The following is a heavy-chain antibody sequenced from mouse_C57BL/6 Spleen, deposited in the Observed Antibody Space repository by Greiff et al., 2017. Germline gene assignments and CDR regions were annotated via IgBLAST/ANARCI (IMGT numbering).Heavy chain of an antibody. CDR3: AGDLSADSKVDY. CDR1: GYAFSSSW. Sequence: QVQLQQSGPELVKPGASVKISCKASGYAFSSSWMNWVKQRPGKGLEWIGRIYPGDGDTNYNGKFKGKATLTADKSSSTAYMQLSSLTSEDSAVYVCAGDLSADSKVDYWGQGTTLTVSS. J-gene: IGHJ2*01. CDR2: IYPGDGDT. V-gene: IGHV1-82*01. D-gene: IGHD2-5*01.